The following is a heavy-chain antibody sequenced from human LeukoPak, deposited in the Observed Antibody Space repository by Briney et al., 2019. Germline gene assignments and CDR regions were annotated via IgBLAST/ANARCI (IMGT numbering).Heavy chain of an antibody. D-gene: IGHD3-22*01. J-gene: IGHJ6*02. CDR1: GFTFSSYG. CDR2: IWYDGSNK. Sequence: PGGSLRLSCAASGFTFSSYGMHWVRQAPGKGLEWVAVIWYDGSNKYYADSVKGRFTISRDNSKNTLYLQMNSLRAEDTAVYYCARKIRGSGYFYYYYYGMDVWGQGTTVTVSS. CDR3: ARKIRGSGYFYYYYYGMDV. V-gene: IGHV3-33*01.